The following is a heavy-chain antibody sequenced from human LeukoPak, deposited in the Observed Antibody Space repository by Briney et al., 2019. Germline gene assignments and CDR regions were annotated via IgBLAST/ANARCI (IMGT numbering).Heavy chain of an antibody. Sequence: ASVKVSCKASGYTFTAYSMHWVRQAPGQGLEWMGWINPNSGGTNYAQKLQGRVTMTTDTSTSTAYMELRSLRSDDTAVYYCARDKRSYDILTGYYSLYYYGMDVWGQGTTVTVSS. CDR2: INPNSGGT. D-gene: IGHD3-9*01. V-gene: IGHV1-2*02. J-gene: IGHJ6*02. CDR1: GYTFTAYS. CDR3: ARDKRSYDILTGYYSLYYYGMDV.